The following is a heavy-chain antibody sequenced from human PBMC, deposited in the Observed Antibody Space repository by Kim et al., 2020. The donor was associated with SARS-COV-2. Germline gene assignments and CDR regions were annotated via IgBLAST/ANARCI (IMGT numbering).Heavy chain of an antibody. CDR3: ARGGITIFGVVNAIDY. J-gene: IGHJ4*02. Sequence: LKSRVTISVDTSKNQFSLKLSSVTAAETAVYYCARGGITIFGVVNAIDYWGQGTLVTVSS. V-gene: IGHV4-59*09. D-gene: IGHD3-3*01.